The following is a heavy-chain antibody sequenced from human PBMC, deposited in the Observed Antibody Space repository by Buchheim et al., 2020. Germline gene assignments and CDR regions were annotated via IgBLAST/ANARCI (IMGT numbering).Heavy chain of an antibody. CDR1: GFTFRSYT. V-gene: IGHV3-23*01. J-gene: IGHJ4*02. Sequence: MQLLESGGGLVQPGGSLRLSCAASGFTFRSYTMTWVRQAPGKGLEWVSAITSGGGSTFYADSVKGRFTISRDNSKNTLYLQMNSLGAEDTAVYYCAKPRAVATSYYDYWGQGTL. CDR2: ITSGGGST. CDR3: AKPRAVATSYYDY. D-gene: IGHD3-10*01.